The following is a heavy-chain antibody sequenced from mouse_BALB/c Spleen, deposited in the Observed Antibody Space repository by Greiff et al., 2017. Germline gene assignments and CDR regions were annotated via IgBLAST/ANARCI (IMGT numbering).Heavy chain of an antibody. CDR3: ARARPLTNFDY. D-gene: IGHD1-1*01. CDR2: ISYSGST. V-gene: IGHV3-2*02. CDR1: GYSITSDYA. Sequence: EVQLQQSGPGLVKPSQSLSLTCTVTGYSITSDYAWNWIRQFPGNKLEWMGYISYSGSTSYNPSLKSRISITRDTSKNQFFLQLNSVTTEDRATYYCARARPLTNFDYWGQGTTLTVSS. J-gene: IGHJ2*01.